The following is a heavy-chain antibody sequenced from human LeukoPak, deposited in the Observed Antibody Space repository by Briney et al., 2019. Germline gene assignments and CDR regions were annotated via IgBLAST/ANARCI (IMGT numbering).Heavy chain of an antibody. J-gene: IGHJ5*02. V-gene: IGHV4-59*01. D-gene: IGHD5-18*01. Sequence: PSETLSLTCTVSGGSMSSYYWSWIRQPPGKGLEWIGYIYYSGSTNYNPSLKSRVTMSLDTSKNHFSLKLRSVTAADTAVYYCARVSPDTATDYGWFDPWGQGSLVTVSS. CDR1: GGSMSSYY. CDR3: ARVSPDTATDYGWFDP. CDR2: IYYSGST.